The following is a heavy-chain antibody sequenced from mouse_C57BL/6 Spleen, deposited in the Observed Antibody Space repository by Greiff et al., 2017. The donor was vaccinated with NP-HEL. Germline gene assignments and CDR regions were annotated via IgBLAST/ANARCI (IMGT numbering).Heavy chain of an antibody. J-gene: IGHJ2*01. Sequence: QVQLKESGAELVKPGASVKISCKASGYAFSSYWMNWVKQRPGKGLEWIGQIYPGDGDTNYNGKFKGKATLTADKSSSTAYMQLSSLTSEDSAVYFCARGGTGRGYFDYWGQGTTLTVSS. CDR1: GYAFSSYW. CDR2: IYPGDGDT. V-gene: IGHV1-80*01. CDR3: ARGGTGRGYFDY. D-gene: IGHD4-1*01.